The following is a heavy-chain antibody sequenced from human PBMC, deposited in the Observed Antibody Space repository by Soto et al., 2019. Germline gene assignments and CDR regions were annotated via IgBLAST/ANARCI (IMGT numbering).Heavy chain of an antibody. CDR2: IIPIFGTA. CDR1: GGTFSSYA. D-gene: IGHD2-15*01. CDR3: ARDGGEGYCSGGSCLP. V-gene: IGHV1-69*12. Sequence: QVQLVQSGAEVKKPGSSVKVSCKASGGTFSSYAISWVRQAPGQGLEWMGGIIPIFGTANYAQKFQGRVTITADESTSTAYMALSSLRSEDTAVYYCARDGGEGYCSGGSCLPWGQGTLVTVSS. J-gene: IGHJ5*02.